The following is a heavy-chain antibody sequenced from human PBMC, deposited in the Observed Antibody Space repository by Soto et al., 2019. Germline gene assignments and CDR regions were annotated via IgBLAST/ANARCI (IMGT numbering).Heavy chain of an antibody. J-gene: IGHJ4*02. V-gene: IGHV3-21*01. CDR3: ARGSTIFGVVTFPYDY. CDR2: ISSSSSYI. CDR1: GFTFSSYS. D-gene: IGHD3-3*01. Sequence: PGGSLRLSWAASGFTFSSYSMNWVRQAPGKGLEWVSSISSSSSYIYYADSVKGRFTISRDNAKNSLYLQMNSLRAEDTAVYYCARGSTIFGVVTFPYDYWGQGTLVTVSS.